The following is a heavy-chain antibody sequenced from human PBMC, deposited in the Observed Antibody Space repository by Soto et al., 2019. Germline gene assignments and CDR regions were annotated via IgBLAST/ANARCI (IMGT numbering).Heavy chain of an antibody. CDR3: ANDLGYCSSTSCYFAY. J-gene: IGHJ4*02. V-gene: IGHV3-23*01. CDR1: GFTFSSYA. CDR2: ISGSGGST. D-gene: IGHD2-2*01. Sequence: GGSLRLSCAASGFTFSSYAMSWVRQAPGKGLEWVSAISGSGGSTYYADSVKGRFTISRDNSKNTLYLQMNSLRAEDTAVYYCANDLGYCSSTSCYFAYWGQGTLVTVSS.